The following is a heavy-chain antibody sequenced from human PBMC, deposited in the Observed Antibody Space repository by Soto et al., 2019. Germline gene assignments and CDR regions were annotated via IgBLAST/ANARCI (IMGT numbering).Heavy chain of an antibody. CDR1: GDSIRSYY. J-gene: IGHJ4*02. D-gene: IGHD3-3*01. Sequence: QVQLQESGPGLVKSSETLSLTCTVSGDSIRSYYWTWIRQPPGRGLEWIGHVYYGGSTNYNPSLKIRVIISLDTSKNQFSLRLTSMTAAETAVYYCAGEGALATFGVVWGQGTRVTVSS. CDR2: VYYGGST. V-gene: IGHV4-59*01. CDR3: AGEGALATFGVV.